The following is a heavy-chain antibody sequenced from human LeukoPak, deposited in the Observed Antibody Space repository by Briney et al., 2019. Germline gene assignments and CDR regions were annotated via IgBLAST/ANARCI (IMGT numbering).Heavy chain of an antibody. CDR3: ARWVESTNYYYMDV. CDR1: GGSISSGSYY. V-gene: IGHV4-61*02. D-gene: IGHD5-24*01. CDR2: IYRSGST. Sequence: SETLSLTCTVSGGSISSGSYYWSWIRQPAGKGLEGFGRIYRSGSTNYNPALKSRVTISVDTSKNQLSLKLSSVTAADTAVYYCARWVESTNYYYMDVWGKGTTVTVSS. J-gene: IGHJ6*03.